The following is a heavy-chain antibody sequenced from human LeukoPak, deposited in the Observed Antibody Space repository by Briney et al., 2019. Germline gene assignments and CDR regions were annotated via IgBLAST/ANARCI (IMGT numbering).Heavy chain of an antibody. Sequence: GGSLRLSCAASGFTFSSYWMSWVRQAPGEGLEWVANIKQDGSEKVYVDSVKGRFAISRDNAKNSLFLQMDALRAEDTAVYYCARDPYSSTWSYGMDVWGQGTTVSVSS. D-gene: IGHD6-6*01. CDR3: ARDPYSSTWSYGMDV. CDR2: IKQDGSEK. J-gene: IGHJ6*02. V-gene: IGHV3-7*05. CDR1: GFTFSSYW.